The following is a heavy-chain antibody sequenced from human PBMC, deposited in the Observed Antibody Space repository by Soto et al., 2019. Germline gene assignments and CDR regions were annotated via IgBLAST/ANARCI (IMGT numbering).Heavy chain of an antibody. CDR2: IIPILGIA. V-gene: IGHV1-69*02. CDR3: ASSPTYYYDSSGYYKDYYGMDV. D-gene: IGHD3-22*01. Sequence: KVSCKASGGTFSSYTISWVRQAPGQGLEWMGRIIPILGIANYAQKFQGRVTITADKSTSTAYMELSSLRSEDTAVYYCASSPTYYYDSSGYYKDYYGMDVWGQGTTVTVSS. CDR1: GGTFSSYT. J-gene: IGHJ6*02.